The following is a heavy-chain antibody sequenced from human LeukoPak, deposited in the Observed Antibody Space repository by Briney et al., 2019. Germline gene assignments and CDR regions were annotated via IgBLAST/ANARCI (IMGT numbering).Heavy chain of an antibody. CDR3: VRDLYMAADSPDY. Sequence: ASVTVSCKASGYTFTDYNMHWVRQAPGQGPEWMGWMSPNSGGTHYAQKFQGRVTMTRDTSITTAYMELTRLTSDDTAVYYCVRDLYMAADSPDYWGQGTLVTVSS. J-gene: IGHJ4*02. CDR2: MSPNSGGT. D-gene: IGHD6-13*01. CDR1: GYTFTDYN. V-gene: IGHV1-2*02.